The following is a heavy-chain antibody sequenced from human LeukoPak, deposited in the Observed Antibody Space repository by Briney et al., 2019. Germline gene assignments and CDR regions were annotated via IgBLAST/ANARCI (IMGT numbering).Heavy chain of an antibody. CDR2: IGTGSHT. J-gene: IGHJ3*01. D-gene: IGHD5-24*01. CDR3: TRGGLEAPCDV. Sequence: GGSLRLSCSASGFTFSNYDMHWVRQEKGKGLEWVSSIGTGSHTYYAPSVKGRFIISRENAKNSLYLQMNSLVAGDTAIYYCTRGGLEAPCDVWGQGTMVAVSS. CDR1: GFTFSNYD. V-gene: IGHV3-13*01.